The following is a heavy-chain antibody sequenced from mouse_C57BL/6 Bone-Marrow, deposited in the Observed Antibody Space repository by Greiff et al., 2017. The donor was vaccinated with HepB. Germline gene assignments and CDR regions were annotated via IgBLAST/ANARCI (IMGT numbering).Heavy chain of an antibody. CDR3: ARAPMGTTYYFDY. D-gene: IGHD2-2*01. V-gene: IGHV3-6*01. J-gene: IGHJ2*01. CDR1: GYSITSGYY. CDR2: ISYDGSN. Sequence: EVQLQESGPGLVKPSQSLSLTCSVTGYSITSGYYWNWIRQFPGNKLEWMGYISYDGSNNYNPSLKNRISITRDTSKNQFFLKLNSVTTEDTATYYGARAPMGTTYYFDYWGQGTTHTVSS.